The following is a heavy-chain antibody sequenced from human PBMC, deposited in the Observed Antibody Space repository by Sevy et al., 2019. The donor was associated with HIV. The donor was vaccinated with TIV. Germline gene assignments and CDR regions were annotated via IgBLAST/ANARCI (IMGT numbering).Heavy chain of an antibody. CDR2: ISGSALTT. CDR3: ARDDIVARDYFDY. Sequence: GGSLRLSCAASGFTFDSYAMNWVRQAPGKGLEWVSAISGSALTTYFAGSVKGRFTISRDNAKNSLYLHMDSLRAEDTALYYCARDDIVARDYFDYWGQGTLVTVSS. J-gene: IGHJ4*02. D-gene: IGHD2-15*01. CDR1: GFTFDSYA. V-gene: IGHV3-23*01.